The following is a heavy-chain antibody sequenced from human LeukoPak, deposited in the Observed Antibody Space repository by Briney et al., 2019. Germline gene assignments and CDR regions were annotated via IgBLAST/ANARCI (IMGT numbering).Heavy chain of an antibody. CDR2: INPTTGDT. CDR3: ARYGFSAVWQGGWHAFDI. CDR1: GYTFTSYY. D-gene: IGHD5-24*01. Sequence: GASVKVSCKAPGYTFTSYYVHWVRQAPGQGLQWMGIINPTTGDTIYAQKFQGRVTMTRDMSTDTVYMELSSLRSEDTAVYYCARYGFSAVWQGGWHAFDIWGHGTMVTVSS. V-gene: IGHV1-46*01. J-gene: IGHJ3*02.